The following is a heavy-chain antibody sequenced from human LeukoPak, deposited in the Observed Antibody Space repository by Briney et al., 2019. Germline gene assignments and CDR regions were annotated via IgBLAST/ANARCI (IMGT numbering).Heavy chain of an antibody. Sequence: ASVKVSCKASGYTFTSYGISLVRQALERGLEWMGWIIAYNGNTNYAQKLQGRVTMTTDTSTSTAYMELRSLRSDDTAVYYWARDRRGYSYGPGVTFDYWGQGTLVTVSS. V-gene: IGHV1-18*01. J-gene: IGHJ4*02. CDR2: IIAYNGNT. CDR3: ARDRRGYSYGPGVTFDY. CDR1: GYTFTSYG. D-gene: IGHD5-18*01.